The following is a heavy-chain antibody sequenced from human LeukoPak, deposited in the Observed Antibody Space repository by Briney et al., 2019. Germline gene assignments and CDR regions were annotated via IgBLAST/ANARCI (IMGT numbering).Heavy chain of an antibody. CDR2: MGHDGSDK. Sequence: TGGSLRLSCAASGFTFSNYWMSWVRQAPGKGLEWVANMGHDGSDKYCVDSVRGRFTISRDNAQNSLFLQMNSLRAEDSGVYFCARWGIAAALDRWGQGTLVTVSS. CDR1: GFTFSNYW. V-gene: IGHV3-7*01. CDR3: ARWGIAAALDR. J-gene: IGHJ5*02. D-gene: IGHD2-15*01.